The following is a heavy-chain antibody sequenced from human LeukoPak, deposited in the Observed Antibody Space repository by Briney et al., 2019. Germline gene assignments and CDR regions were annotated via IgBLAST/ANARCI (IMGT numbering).Heavy chain of an antibody. D-gene: IGHD6-19*01. CDR1: GFTFSSYG. J-gene: IGHJ1*01. V-gene: IGHV3-30*02. CDR3: AKGPSSGWYGIRIEYFQH. Sequence: SGGSLRLSCAASGFTFSSYGMHWVRQAPGKGLEWVAFIRYDGSNKYYADSVKGRFTISRDNSKNTLYLQMNSLRAEDTAVYYCAKGPSSGWYGIRIEYFQHWGQGTLVTVSS. CDR2: IRYDGSNK.